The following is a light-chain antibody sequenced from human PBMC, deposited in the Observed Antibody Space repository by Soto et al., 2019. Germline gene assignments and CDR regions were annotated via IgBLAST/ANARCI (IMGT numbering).Light chain of an antibody. CDR1: QSVSSSY. Sequence: EIVLTQSPGTLSVSPGERATLSCRASQSVSSSYLAWYQQKPGQAPRLLIYGASSRATGIPDRFSGSGSGTDFTLTISRLEPEDFAVYYCQQYGSSLLFTFGPGTKVDIK. J-gene: IGKJ3*01. CDR3: QQYGSSLLFT. V-gene: IGKV3-20*01. CDR2: GAS.